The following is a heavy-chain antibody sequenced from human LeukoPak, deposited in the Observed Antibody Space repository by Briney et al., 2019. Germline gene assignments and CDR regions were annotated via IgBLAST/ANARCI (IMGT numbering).Heavy chain of an antibody. CDR1: GGSISSYY. CDR2: IYTSGST. V-gene: IGHV4-4*07. D-gene: IGHD2-2*02. CDR3: AGVLGYCSSTSCYKLDY. Sequence: SETLSLTCTVSGGSISSYYWSWIRQPAGKGLEWIGRIYTSGSTNYNPSLKSRVTMSVDTSKNQFSLKLSSVTAADTAVYYCAGVLGYCSSTSCYKLDYWGQGTLVTVSS. J-gene: IGHJ4*02.